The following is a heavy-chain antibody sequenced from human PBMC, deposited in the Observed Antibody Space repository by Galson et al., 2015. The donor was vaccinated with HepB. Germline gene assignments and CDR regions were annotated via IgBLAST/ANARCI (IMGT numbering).Heavy chain of an antibody. CDR2: INPSGGST. CDR1: GYTFTSYY. V-gene: IGHV1-46*01. CDR3: ARDVTITPGLSGGFDY. D-gene: IGHD3-10*01. Sequence: SVKVSCKASGYTFTSYYMHWVRQAPGQGLEWMGIINPSGGSTSYAQKFQGRVTMTRDTSTSTVYMELSSLRSEDTAVYYCARDVTITPGLSGGFDYWGQGTLVTVSS. J-gene: IGHJ4*02.